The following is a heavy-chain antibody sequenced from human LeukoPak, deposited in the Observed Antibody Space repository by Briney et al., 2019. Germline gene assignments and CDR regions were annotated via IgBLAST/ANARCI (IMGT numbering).Heavy chain of an antibody. Sequence: PGGSLRLSCEGSGFTFSSYSMNWVRQAPGKGLEWVSYISSSSSTIYSADSVKGRFTISRDNAKNSLYLQMNSLRAEDKAVYYCARGRLGGRSGTDYWGQGTLVTVSS. CDR3: ARGRLGGRSGTDY. J-gene: IGHJ4*02. CDR1: GFTFSSYS. D-gene: IGHD2-15*01. V-gene: IGHV3-48*04. CDR2: ISSSSSTI.